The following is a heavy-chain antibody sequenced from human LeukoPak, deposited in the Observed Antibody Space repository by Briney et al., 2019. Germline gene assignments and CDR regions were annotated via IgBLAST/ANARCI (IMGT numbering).Heavy chain of an antibody. CDR3: ARSVSGVWLFDY. CDR2: SSSDETYK. CDR1: GFTFSSYA. Sequence: GGSLRLSCAASGFTFSSYAMSWVRQAPGKGLEWVSVSSSDETYKFYADSVRGRFTISRDNSKNRLYLQMSDLRAEDTAVYFCARSVSGVWLFDYWGRGTLVTVSS. D-gene: IGHD5/OR15-5a*01. J-gene: IGHJ4*02. V-gene: IGHV3-30-3*01.